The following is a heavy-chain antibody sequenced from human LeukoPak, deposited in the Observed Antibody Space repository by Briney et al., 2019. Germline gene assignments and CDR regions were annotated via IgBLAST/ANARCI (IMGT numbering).Heavy chain of an antibody. J-gene: IGHJ4*02. CDR2: MNPNSGNT. CDR3: ARGSWQQLGYFDY. Sequence: GASVKVSCKASGYTFTSYDINWVRQATGQGLEWMGWMNPNSGNTGYAQKFQGRVTITRNTSISTAYMELSSLRSEDTAVYYCARGSWQQLGYFDYWGQGTLVTVSS. CDR1: GYTFTSYD. D-gene: IGHD6-13*01. V-gene: IGHV1-8*03.